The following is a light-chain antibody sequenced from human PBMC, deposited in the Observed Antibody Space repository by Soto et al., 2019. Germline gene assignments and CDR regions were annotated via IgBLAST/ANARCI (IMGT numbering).Light chain of an antibody. CDR1: SSDVGSYKL. CDR3: CSYAGTSTHTV. J-gene: IGLJ7*01. V-gene: IGLV2-23*02. Sequence: QSALTQPASVSGSPGQSITISCTGTSSDVGSYKLVSWYQQHPGKATKLMISEVSKRPSGISDRFSGSKSGSTASLTISGLQAEDEADCYCCSYAGTSTHTVFGGGTQLTVL. CDR2: EVS.